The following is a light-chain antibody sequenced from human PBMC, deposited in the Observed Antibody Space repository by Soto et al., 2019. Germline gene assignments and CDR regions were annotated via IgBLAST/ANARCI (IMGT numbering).Light chain of an antibody. Sequence: DIVMTQSPDSLAVSLGERATINCKSSQSVFYSSNNKNYLAWYQQKPGQPPKLLIYWASTRESGVPDRFSGSGSGADFTLTISSLRAEDVAVYYCQQYYNIPYTFGQGTKLDIK. CDR3: QQYYNIPYT. J-gene: IGKJ2*01. V-gene: IGKV4-1*01. CDR1: QSVFYSSNNKNY. CDR2: WAS.